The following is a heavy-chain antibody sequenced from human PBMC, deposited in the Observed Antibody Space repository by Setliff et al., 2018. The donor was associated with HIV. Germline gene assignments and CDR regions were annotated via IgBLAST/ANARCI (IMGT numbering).Heavy chain of an antibody. CDR3: ARVKSPTNYYDSSGYNWFDP. CDR1: GGSFSGYY. D-gene: IGHD3-22*01. J-gene: IGHJ5*02. CDR2: INHSGST. Sequence: PSETLSLTCAVYGGSFSGYYWSWIRQPPGEGLEWIGEINHSGSTNYNPSPKSRVTISVDTSKNQFSLKLSSVTAADTAVYYCARVKSPTNYYDSSGYNWFDPWGQGTLVTVSS. V-gene: IGHV4-34*01.